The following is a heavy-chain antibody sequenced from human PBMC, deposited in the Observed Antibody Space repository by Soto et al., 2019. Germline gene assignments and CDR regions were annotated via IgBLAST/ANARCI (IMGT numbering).Heavy chain of an antibody. D-gene: IGHD3-10*01. CDR2: IYYRGST. CDR3: ARGGSGTYHV. V-gene: IGHV4-31*02. CDR1: DDSITGGGYY. J-gene: IGHJ4*02. Sequence: QVQLQESGPGLVNASQTLSLTCSVSDDSITGGGYYWSWIRQHPAKGLEWIGSIYYRGSTYYNPSLRSRGTISLDPSQARLSLRLTSLTAADTATYYCARGGSGTYHVWGQGTLVTVSS.